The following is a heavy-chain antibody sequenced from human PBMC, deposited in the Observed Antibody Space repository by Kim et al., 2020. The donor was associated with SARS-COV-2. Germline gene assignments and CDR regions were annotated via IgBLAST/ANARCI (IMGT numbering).Heavy chain of an antibody. D-gene: IGHD3-10*01. J-gene: IGHJ4*02. CDR1: GFIFGNYW. V-gene: IGHV3-74*01. CDR2: IYSDASSA. CDR3: ARLRYGSERTDN. Sequence: GGSLRLSCVGSGFIFGNYWMHWVRQAPGKGLVWVSRIYSDASSASYADFVKGRFTVSRDNAKSTLYLEIHSLRAEDTAIYYCARLRYGSERTDNWGQGTLVNVSS.